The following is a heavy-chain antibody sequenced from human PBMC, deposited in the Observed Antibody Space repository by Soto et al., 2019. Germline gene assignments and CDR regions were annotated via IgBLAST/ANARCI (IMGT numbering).Heavy chain of an antibody. Sequence: GGSLRLSCGASGFTFGGYGGNWVRQAPGKGLEWVSSISSSSSYIYYADSVKGRFTISRDNAKNSLYLRMNSLRAEDTAVYYCARDGFSDSGSYSAFDIWGQGTMVTVSS. CDR3: ARDGFSDSGSYSAFDI. V-gene: IGHV3-21*01. CDR2: ISSSSSYI. CDR1: GFTFGGYG. J-gene: IGHJ3*02. D-gene: IGHD1-26*01.